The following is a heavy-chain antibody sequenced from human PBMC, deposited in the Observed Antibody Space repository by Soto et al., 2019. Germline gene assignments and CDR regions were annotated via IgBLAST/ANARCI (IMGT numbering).Heavy chain of an antibody. CDR1: GDSLSSCRAA. Sequence: QVQMQQSGPGLVKPSQTLSLTCAISGDSLSSCRAAWNWIRQSPSRGFEWLERTYYRSKWYNDYALSVKSRITINPDTSKNQFSLQLNSVTLEDTAVYYCARDSSAWHWYFDLWGRGTLVTVSS. CDR2: TYYRSKWYN. J-gene: IGHJ2*01. V-gene: IGHV6-1*01. CDR3: ARDSSAWHWYFDL. D-gene: IGHD6-13*01.